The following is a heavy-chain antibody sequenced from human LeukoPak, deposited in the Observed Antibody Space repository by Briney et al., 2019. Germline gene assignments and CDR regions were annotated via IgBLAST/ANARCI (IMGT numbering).Heavy chain of an antibody. V-gene: IGHV3-48*03. CDR2: IGSSGSSI. CDR3: ASMRWLQFFH. D-gene: IGHD5-24*01. CDR1: IFNFKTFE. J-gene: IGHJ4*02. Sequence: PGGSLRLSCEASIFNFKTFEMSWVRQAPGKGLEWIAYIGSSGSSIYYADFVKGRFTISRDNAKNSLYVEMESLRVEDTAVYFCASMRWLQFFHWGQGTLVTVSS.